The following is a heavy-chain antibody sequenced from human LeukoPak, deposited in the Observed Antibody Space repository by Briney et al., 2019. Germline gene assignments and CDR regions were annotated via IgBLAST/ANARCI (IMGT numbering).Heavy chain of an antibody. CDR3: VRAAAAGTRTYFDY. J-gene: IGHJ4*02. V-gene: IGHV3-48*03. D-gene: IGHD6-13*01. Sequence: QPGGSLRLSCAASGFTFSSYEMNWVRQAPGKGLEWVSYISSSGSTIYYADSVKGRFTISRDNAKNSLYLQMNSLRAEDTAVYYCVRAAAAGTRTYFDYWGQGTLVTVSS. CDR1: GFTFSSYE. CDR2: ISSSGSTI.